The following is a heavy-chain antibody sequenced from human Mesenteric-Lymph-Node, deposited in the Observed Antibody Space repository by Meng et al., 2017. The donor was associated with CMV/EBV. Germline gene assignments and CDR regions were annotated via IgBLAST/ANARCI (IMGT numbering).Heavy chain of an antibody. CDR2: ISWNSGSI. D-gene: IGHD6-13*01. V-gene: IGHV3-9*01. CDR1: GFTFDDYA. J-gene: IGHJ3*02. CDR3: AKQAAAGAFDI. Sequence: GGSLRLSCAASGFTFDDYAMHWVRQAPGKGLEWVSGISWNSGSITYADSVKGRFTISRDNAKNSLYLQMNSLRAEDTALYYCAKQAAAGAFDIWGQGTMVTVSS.